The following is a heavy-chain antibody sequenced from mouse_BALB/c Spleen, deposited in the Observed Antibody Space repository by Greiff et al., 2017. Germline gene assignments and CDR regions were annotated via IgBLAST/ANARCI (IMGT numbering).Heavy chain of an antibody. CDR1: GFNIKDTY. CDR2: IDPANGNT. D-gene: IGHD1-1*01. J-gene: IGHJ4*01. CDR3: ASNYGYAMDY. V-gene: IGHV14-3*02. Sequence: VQLQQSGAELVKPGASVKLSCTASGFNIKDTYMHWVKQRPEQGLEWIGRIDPANGNTKYDPKFQGKATITADTSSNTAYLQLSSLTSEDTAVYYCASNYGYAMDYGGQGTSVTVAA.